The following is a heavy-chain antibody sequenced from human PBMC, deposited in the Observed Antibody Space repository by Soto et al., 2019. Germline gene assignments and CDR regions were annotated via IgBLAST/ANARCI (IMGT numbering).Heavy chain of an antibody. CDR2: ISYHGREI. V-gene: IGHV3-30-3*01. D-gene: IGHD6-19*01. Sequence: PGGSLRLSCEVSEFSFGSYAFHWVRQAPGKGLEWLSVISYHGREIYYTDSVKDRFTISRDNFKKTVYLQMNSLRSDDTALYYCARDPVAVTGSFGDWWGQGTLVTVAS. J-gene: IGHJ4*01. CDR1: EFSFGSYA. CDR3: ARDPVAVTGSFGDW.